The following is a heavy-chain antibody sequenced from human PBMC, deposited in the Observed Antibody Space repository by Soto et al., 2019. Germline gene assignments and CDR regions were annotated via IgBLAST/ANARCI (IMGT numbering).Heavy chain of an antibody. CDR2: INHSGST. V-gene: IGHV4-34*01. D-gene: IGHD6-13*01. CDR1: GGSFRGYY. Sequence: QVQLQQWGAGLLKPSETLSLTCVVYGGSFRGYYWSWIRQPPGKGLEWIGEINHSGSTTYNPSLKSGVSISVDTSKNHLSLKLSSVTAADTAVYFCARRIAGAGGTGWFDPWGQGTLVTVSS. J-gene: IGHJ5*02. CDR3: ARRIAGAGGTGWFDP.